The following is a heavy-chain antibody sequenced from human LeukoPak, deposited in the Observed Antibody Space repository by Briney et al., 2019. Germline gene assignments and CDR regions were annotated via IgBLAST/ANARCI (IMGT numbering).Heavy chain of an antibody. D-gene: IGHD3-9*01. Sequence: GSSVKVSCKASGGTFSSYAISWVRQAPGQGLEWMGGIIPIFGTANYAQKFQGRVTITADKSTSTAYMELSSLRSEDTAVHYCAREGYYDILTGYQYYFDYWGQGTLVTVSS. CDR1: GGTFSSYA. CDR3: AREGYYDILTGYQYYFDY. V-gene: IGHV1-69*06. J-gene: IGHJ4*02. CDR2: IIPIFGTA.